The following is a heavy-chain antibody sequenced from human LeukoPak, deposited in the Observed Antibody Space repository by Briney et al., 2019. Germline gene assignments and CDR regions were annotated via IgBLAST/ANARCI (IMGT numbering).Heavy chain of an antibody. Sequence: GGSLRLSCAASGFPFSVQTMSWVRQAPGKGLDWVASMREDGTEIYYVDSVKGRFTISRDNPKNSLYLQMNSLRAEDTAVYYCAKEAYDYIEIAYFDYWGQGSLVTVSS. CDR1: GFPFSVQT. D-gene: IGHD5-12*01. CDR3: AKEAYDYIEIAYFDY. V-gene: IGHV3-7*03. J-gene: IGHJ4*02. CDR2: MREDGTEI.